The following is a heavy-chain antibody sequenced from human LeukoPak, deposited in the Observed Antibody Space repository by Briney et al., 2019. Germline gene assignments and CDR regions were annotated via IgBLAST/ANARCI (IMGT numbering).Heavy chain of an antibody. CDR3: ARQQNKYYFYYGMDV. J-gene: IGHJ6*02. CDR2: IYPGDSDT. D-gene: IGHD1/OR15-1a*01. Sequence: GESLKISCQGSGYSFTSYWIGWVRQMPGKGLEWMGIIYPGDSDTRYSPSFEGQVTISADKSINTAYLEWSSLKASDTAMYYCARQQNKYYFYYGMDVWGQGTTVTVSS. CDR1: GYSFTSYW. V-gene: IGHV5-51*01.